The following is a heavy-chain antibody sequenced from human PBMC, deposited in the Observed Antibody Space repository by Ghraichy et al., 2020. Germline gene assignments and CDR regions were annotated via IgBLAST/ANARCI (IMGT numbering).Heavy chain of an antibody. CDR3: AKSIAADYDWFDP. CDR2: ISSSGRYI. CDR1: GFTFSSYS. V-gene: IGHV3-21*01. Sequence: GGSLRLSCAASGFTFSSYSMNWVRQAPGKGLEWVSSISSSGRYIYYADSVKGRFTISRDNAKNSLHLQMNSLRAEDTAVYYCAKSIAADYDWFDPWGQGTLVTVSS. D-gene: IGHD6-13*01. J-gene: IGHJ5*02.